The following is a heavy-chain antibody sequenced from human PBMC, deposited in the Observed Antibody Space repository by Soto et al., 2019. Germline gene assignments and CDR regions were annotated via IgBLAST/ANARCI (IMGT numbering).Heavy chain of an antibody. Sequence: SVKVSCKASGGTFSSYAISWVRQAPGQVLEWMGGIIPIFGTANYAQKFQGRVTITADESTSTAYMELSSLRSEDTAVYYCARGAFHSSGWSNWFDPWGQGTLVTVSS. J-gene: IGHJ5*02. CDR1: GGTFSSYA. CDR2: IIPIFGTA. V-gene: IGHV1-69*13. D-gene: IGHD6-19*01. CDR3: ARGAFHSSGWSNWFDP.